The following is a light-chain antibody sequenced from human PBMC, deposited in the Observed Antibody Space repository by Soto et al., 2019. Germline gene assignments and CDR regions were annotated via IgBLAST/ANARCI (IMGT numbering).Light chain of an antibody. CDR3: MQATQSYT. CDR2: KIS. CDR1: QSLVQVNENPY. J-gene: IGKJ2*01. V-gene: IGKV2-24*01. Sequence: DIVLTQTPLSSPVTLGQPASISCRSSQSLVQVNENPYFIWLRRRPGQPPRLLIYKISKRFPGVPDRFSGSGAGTDFTLKISRVEAEDVGVYYCMQATQSYTFGQGTKLEIK.